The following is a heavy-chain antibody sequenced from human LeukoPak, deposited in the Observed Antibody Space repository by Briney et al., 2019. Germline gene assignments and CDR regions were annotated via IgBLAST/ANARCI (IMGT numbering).Heavy chain of an antibody. J-gene: IGHJ4*02. V-gene: IGHV3-73*01. Sequence: GGSLRLSCAASGFTFSGSAMHWVRQASGKGLEWVGRIRSKANSYATAYAASVKGRFTISRDDSKNTAYLQMNSLKTEDTAVYYCARSDYGDYGDYWGQGTLVTVSS. CDR2: IRSKANSYAT. CDR1: GFTFSGSA. CDR3: ARSDYGDYGDY. D-gene: IGHD4-17*01.